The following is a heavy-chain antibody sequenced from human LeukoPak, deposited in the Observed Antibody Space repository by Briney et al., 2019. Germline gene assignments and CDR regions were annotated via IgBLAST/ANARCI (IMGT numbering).Heavy chain of an antibody. J-gene: IGHJ5*02. CDR2: IYYSGST. Sequence: PSETLSLTCTVSGGSISSYYWSWIRQPPGKGLEGIGYIYYSGSTNYNPSLKSRVTISVDTSKNQFSLKLSSVTAADTAVYYCARETGTLPWFDPWGQGTLVTVSS. CDR3: ARETGTLPWFDP. CDR1: GGSISSYY. V-gene: IGHV4-59*01. D-gene: IGHD1-7*01.